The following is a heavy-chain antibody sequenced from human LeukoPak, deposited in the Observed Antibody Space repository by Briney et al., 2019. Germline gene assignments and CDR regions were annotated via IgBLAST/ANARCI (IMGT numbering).Heavy chain of an antibody. V-gene: IGHV3-15*01. CDR3: AAGLGTSDFDS. CDR1: GFTFSNAW. J-gene: IGHJ4*02. D-gene: IGHD7-27*01. Sequence: GGSLRLSCAASGFTFSNAWMSWVRQAPGKGLEWVGRFKTKIAGGTIDYAAPVRGRFTISRDDSRNTLYLQMSSLKTDDTAVYYCAAGLGTSDFDSWGQGTLVTVSS. CDR2: FKTKIAGGTI.